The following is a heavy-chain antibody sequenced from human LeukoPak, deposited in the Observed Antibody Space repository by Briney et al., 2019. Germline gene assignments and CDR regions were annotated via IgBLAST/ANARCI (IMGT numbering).Heavy chain of an antibody. Sequence: ASVKVSCKASGGTFSGYAVSWVRQAPGQGLEWIGGIIPIFATPDYAQKFRGRVSITTDESTSTAYMELSSLRSEDTALYYCARGPLYYDLSTGYLPSEMYYFDYWGQGTLVTVSS. J-gene: IGHJ4*02. D-gene: IGHD3-9*01. V-gene: IGHV1-69*05. CDR1: GGTFSGYA. CDR3: ARGPLYYDLSTGYLPSEMYYFDY. CDR2: IIPIFATP.